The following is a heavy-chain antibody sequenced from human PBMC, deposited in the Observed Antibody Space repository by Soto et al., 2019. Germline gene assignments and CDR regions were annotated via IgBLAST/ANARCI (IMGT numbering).Heavy chain of an antibody. V-gene: IGHV3-33*01. D-gene: IGHD3-16*01. CDR3: ARAHSMMILDRFDP. CDR2: IWFDGSKK. Sequence: VGSLRLSCAGSGFKFRNYAIHWVRQAPGKGLEWLAVIWFDGSKKYYADSVKGRFTISRDNSKNTVYLDMNSLTADDSGVFYCARAHSMMILDRFDPWGHGTLVTVSS. CDR1: GFKFRNYA. J-gene: IGHJ5*02.